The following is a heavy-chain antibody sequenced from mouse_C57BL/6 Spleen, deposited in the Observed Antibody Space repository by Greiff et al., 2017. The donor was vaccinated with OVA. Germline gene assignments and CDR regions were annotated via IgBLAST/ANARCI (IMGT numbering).Heavy chain of an antibody. CDR3: ARDGLAWFAY. J-gene: IGHJ3*01. Sequence: EVQLQQSVAELVRPGASVTLSCTASGFTFTNTYMHWVKPRPEPGLEWIGRIDPAYGHTKSAPKFKGKATITADTSSNTAYLQLSSLASEDTAIYYCARDGLAWFAYWGQGTLVTVSA. V-gene: IGHV14-3*01. CDR2: IDPAYGHT. CDR1: GFTFTNTY.